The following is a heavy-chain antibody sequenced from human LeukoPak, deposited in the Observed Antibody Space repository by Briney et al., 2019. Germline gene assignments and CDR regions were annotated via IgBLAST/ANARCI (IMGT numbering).Heavy chain of an antibody. CDR1: GFTFSSYS. J-gene: IGHJ6*03. CDR2: ISSSSSYI. V-gene: IGHV3-21*01. Sequence: GSLRLSCAASGFTFSSYSMNWVRQAPGKGLEWVSSISSSSSYIYYADSVKGRFTISRDNAKNSLYLQMNSLRAEDTAVYYCAKAANYYYYYMDVWGKGTTVTVSS. CDR3: AKAANYYYYYMDV.